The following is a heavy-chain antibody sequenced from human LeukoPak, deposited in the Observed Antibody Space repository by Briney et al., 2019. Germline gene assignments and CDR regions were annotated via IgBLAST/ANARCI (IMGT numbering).Heavy chain of an antibody. D-gene: IGHD1-1*01. CDR3: ATQRHPSDHLFDY. V-gene: IGHV3-21*01. CDR1: GFTFSSYS. J-gene: IGHJ4*02. Sequence: GGSLRLSCAASGFTFSSYSVNWVRQAPGKGLEWVSSISSSSSYIYYADSVKGRFTISRDNAKNSLYLQMNSLRAEDTAVYYCATQRHPSDHLFDYWGQGTLVTVSS. CDR2: ISSSSSYI.